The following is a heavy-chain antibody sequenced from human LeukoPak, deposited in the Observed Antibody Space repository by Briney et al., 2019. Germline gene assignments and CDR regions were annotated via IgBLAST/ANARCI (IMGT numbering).Heavy chain of an antibody. CDR2: IYYSGST. CDR1: GGSISSSSYY. Sequence: SETLSLTCTVSGGSISSSSYYWDWVRQPPGKGLEWIGSIYYSGSTYYNPSLKSRVTISVDTSKNQFSLKLSSVTAADTAVYYCARRLRWSNFDYWGQGTLVTVSS. J-gene: IGHJ4*02. D-gene: IGHD4-23*01. CDR3: ARRLRWSNFDY. V-gene: IGHV4-39*01.